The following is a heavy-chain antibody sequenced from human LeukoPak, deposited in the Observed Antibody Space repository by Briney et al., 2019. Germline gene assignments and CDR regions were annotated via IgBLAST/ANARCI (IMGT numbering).Heavy chain of an antibody. D-gene: IGHD6-19*01. CDR3: AKRAVAGYVDY. J-gene: IGHJ4*02. V-gene: IGHV3-21*06. CDR1: GFTFSSYS. CDR2: ISSSSSYI. Sequence: PGGSLRLSCAASGFTFSSYSTNWARQAPGKGLEWVSSISSSSSYIYYADSVKGRFTISRDNAKNSLYLQMNSLRAEDTAVYYCAKRAVAGYVDYWGQGTLVTVSS.